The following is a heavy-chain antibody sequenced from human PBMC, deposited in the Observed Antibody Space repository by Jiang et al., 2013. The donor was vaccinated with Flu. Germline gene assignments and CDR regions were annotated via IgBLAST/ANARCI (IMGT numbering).Heavy chain of an antibody. CDR2: IYYSGST. J-gene: IGHJ1*01. CDR3: ARGLRDSSGYYYFLVFQH. D-gene: IGHD3-22*01. V-gene: IGHV4-61*01. CDR1: GGSVSSGSYY. Sequence: PGLVKPSETLSLTCTVSGGSVSSGSYYWSWIRQPPGKGLEWIGYIYYSGSTNYNPSLKSRVTISVDTSKNQFSLKLSSVTAADTAVYYCARGLRDSSGYYYFLVFQHWGQGTLVTVSS.